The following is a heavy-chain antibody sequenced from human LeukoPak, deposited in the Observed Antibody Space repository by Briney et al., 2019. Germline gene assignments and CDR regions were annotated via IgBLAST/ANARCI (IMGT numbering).Heavy chain of an antibody. CDR3: ARVRSLYYYGSGSYLLDP. CDR2: INHSGST. CDR1: GGSFSGYY. Sequence: SETLSLTCAVYGGSFSGYYWSWIRQPPGKGLEWIGEINHSGSTNYNPSLKSRVTISVDTSKNQFSLKLSSVTAADTAVYYCARVRSLYYYGSGSYLLDPWGQGTLVTVSS. J-gene: IGHJ5*02. D-gene: IGHD3-10*01. V-gene: IGHV4-34*01.